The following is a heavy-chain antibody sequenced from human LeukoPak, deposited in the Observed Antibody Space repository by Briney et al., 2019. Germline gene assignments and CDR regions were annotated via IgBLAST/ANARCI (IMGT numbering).Heavy chain of an antibody. CDR3: ARDHYGDHYFDY. D-gene: IGHD4-17*01. J-gene: IGHJ4*02. Sequence: PGGSLRLSCAASGFTFSSYSMNWVRQAPRKGLEWVSSISSSSSYIYYADSVKGRFTISRDNAKNSLYLQMNSLRAEDTAVYYCARDHYGDHYFDYWGQGTLVTVSS. V-gene: IGHV3-21*01. CDR2: ISSSSSYI. CDR1: GFTFSSYS.